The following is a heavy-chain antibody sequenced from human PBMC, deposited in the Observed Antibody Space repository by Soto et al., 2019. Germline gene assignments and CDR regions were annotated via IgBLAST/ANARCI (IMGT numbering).Heavy chain of an antibody. CDR3: ARDFTYGSGSYLYYYGMDV. D-gene: IGHD3-10*01. CDR2: IYSGGST. J-gene: IGHJ6*02. Sequence: EVQLVESGGVVVQPGGSLRLSCAASGFTVSSNYMSWVRQAPGKGLEWVSVIYSGGSTYYADSVKGRFTISRDNSKNTLYLQMNSLRAEDTAVYYCARDFTYGSGSYLYYYGMDVWGQGTTVTVSS. V-gene: IGHV3-66*01. CDR1: GFTVSSNY.